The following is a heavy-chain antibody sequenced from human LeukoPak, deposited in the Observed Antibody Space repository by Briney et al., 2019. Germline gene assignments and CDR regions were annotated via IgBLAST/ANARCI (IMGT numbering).Heavy chain of an antibody. J-gene: IGHJ6*02. Sequence: GASVEVSCKASGGTFSSYAISWVRQAPGQGLEWMGRIIPIFGIANYAQKFQGGVTITADKSTSTAYMELSSLRSEDTAVYYCARGYSYGYRRVYYYGMDVWGQGTTVTVSS. V-gene: IGHV1-69*04. CDR1: GGTFSSYA. D-gene: IGHD5-18*01. CDR3: ARGYSYGYRRVYYYGMDV. CDR2: IIPIFGIA.